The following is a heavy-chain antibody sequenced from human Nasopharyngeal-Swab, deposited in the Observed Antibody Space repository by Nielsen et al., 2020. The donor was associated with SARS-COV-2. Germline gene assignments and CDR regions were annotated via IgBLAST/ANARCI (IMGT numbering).Heavy chain of an antibody. Sequence: SETLSLTCTISGGSISSFYWSWIRQPPGKGLEWIGYLYHSGSTKYNPSLKSRVTISADTSKNQLFLKMISMSAADTAVYYCARDYFGGYSCASNGFLQYWGQGTLVAVST. J-gene: IGHJ1*01. CDR2: LYHSGST. CDR3: ARDYFGGYSCASNGFLQY. V-gene: IGHV4-59*01. CDR1: GGSISSFY. D-gene: IGHD6-19*01.